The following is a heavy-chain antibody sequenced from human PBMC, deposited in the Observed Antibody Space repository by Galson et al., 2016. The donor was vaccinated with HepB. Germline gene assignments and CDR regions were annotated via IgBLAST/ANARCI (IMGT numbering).Heavy chain of an antibody. J-gene: IGHJ5*02. Sequence: SLRLSCAASGFTFSAYAMNWVRQAPGKGLEWVAAIRGTGGNKYYADSVKGRFTISRDNSEKTLFLQMNSLRVEDTAVYYCKLEGSRYGSVWFDPWGQGTLVIVSS. CDR1: GFTFSAYA. CDR3: KLEGSRYGSVWFDP. D-gene: IGHD3-3*01. V-gene: IGHV3-23*01. CDR2: IRGTGGNK.